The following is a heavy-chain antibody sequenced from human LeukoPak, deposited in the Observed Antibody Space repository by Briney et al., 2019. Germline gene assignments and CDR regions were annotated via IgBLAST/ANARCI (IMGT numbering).Heavy chain of an antibody. J-gene: IGHJ4*02. CDR3: TTDRVVGGYGPDDY. D-gene: IGHD2-2*01. CDR2: ITSISSKT. Sequence: PGGSLRLSCAASGFTFSSYSMNWVRQAPGKGPEWVAGITSISSKTYYADSVKGRFSISRDNSKNTLYLQMNSLRAEDTAVYYCTTDRVVGGYGPDDYWGQGTLVTVPS. CDR1: GFTFSSYS. V-gene: IGHV3-23*01.